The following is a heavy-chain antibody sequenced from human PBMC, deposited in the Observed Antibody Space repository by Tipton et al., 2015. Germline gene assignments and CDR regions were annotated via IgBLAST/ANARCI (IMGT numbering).Heavy chain of an antibody. J-gene: IGHJ4*02. CDR1: GGSIRSSSYY. Sequence: TLSLTCTVSGGSIRSSSYYWGWIRQPPGKGLEWIGNIYYSGSTYYNPSLKSRVTISVDTSKNQLSLKLSSVTAADTAVYYCARPNWNTLFDYWGQGTLVTVSS. CDR2: IYYSGST. CDR3: ARPNWNTLFDY. D-gene: IGHD1/OR15-1a*01. V-gene: IGHV4-39*01.